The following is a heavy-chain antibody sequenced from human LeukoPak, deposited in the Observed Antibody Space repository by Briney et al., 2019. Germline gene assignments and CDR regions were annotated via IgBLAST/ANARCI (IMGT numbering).Heavy chain of an antibody. CDR3: ARDPAGTVAHS. V-gene: IGHV4-59*01. CDR2: VYYSGTT. D-gene: IGHD1-7*01. Sequence: PSETLSLTCTVSGGSISTYYWSWIRQPPGKGLEGIGFVYYSGTTEDNPPLKSRTTISVDTSKNKFSLELSSVTAADTAVYYCARDPAGTVAHSWGQGILVTVSS. CDR1: GGSISTYY. J-gene: IGHJ4*02.